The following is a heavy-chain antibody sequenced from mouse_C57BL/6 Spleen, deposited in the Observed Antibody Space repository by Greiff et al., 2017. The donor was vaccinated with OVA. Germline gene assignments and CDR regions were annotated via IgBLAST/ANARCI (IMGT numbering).Heavy chain of an antibody. J-gene: IGHJ4*01. CDR1: GYTFTSYW. V-gene: IGHV1-69*01. D-gene: IGHD4-1*01. Sequence: QVQLQQPGAELVMPGASVKLSCKASGYTFTSYWMHWVKQRPGQGPEWIGEIDPSDSYTNYNQKFKGKSTLTVDKSSSTAYMQLSSLTSEDSAVYYCARGGLTFPMDYWGQGTSVTVSS. CDR3: ARGGLTFPMDY. CDR2: IDPSDSYT.